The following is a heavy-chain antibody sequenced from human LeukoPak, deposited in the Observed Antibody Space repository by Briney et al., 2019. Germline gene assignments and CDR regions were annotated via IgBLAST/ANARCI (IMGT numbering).Heavy chain of an antibody. CDR3: ARGPEIPYYDFWSGYRPANWFDP. D-gene: IGHD3-3*01. J-gene: IGHJ5*02. CDR2: MNPNSGNT. CDR1: GYTFTGYY. V-gene: IGHV1-8*02. Sequence: ASVKVSCKASGYTFTGYYMHWVRQATGQGLEWMGWMNPNSGNTGYAQKFQGRVTMTRNTSISTAYMELSSLRSEDTAVYYCARGPEIPYYDFWSGYRPANWFDPWGQGTLVTVSS.